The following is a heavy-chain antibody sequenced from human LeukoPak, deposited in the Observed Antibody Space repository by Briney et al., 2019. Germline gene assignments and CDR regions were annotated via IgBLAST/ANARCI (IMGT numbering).Heavy chain of an antibody. V-gene: IGHV1-69*04. D-gene: IGHD3-22*01. CDR1: GGTFSSYA. CDR3: ARGHYDSSGYYYGFDY. J-gene: IGHJ4*02. Sequence: SVKVSCKASGGTFSSYAISWVRQAPGQGLEWMGRIIPILGIANYAQKFQGRVTITADKSTSTAYMELSSLRSEDTAVYYCARGHYDSSGYYYGFDYWGQGTLVTVTS. CDR2: IIPILGIA.